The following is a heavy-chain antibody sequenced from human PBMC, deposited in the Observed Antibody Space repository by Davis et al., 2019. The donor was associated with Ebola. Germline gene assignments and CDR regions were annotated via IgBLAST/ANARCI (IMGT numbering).Heavy chain of an antibody. J-gene: IGHJ4*02. CDR1: GYTFTSYY. CDR2: INPSGGST. CDR3: ARGSPGSLFDY. Sequence: AASVKVSCKASGYTFTSYYMHWVRQAPGQGLEWMGIINPSGGSTSYAQKFQGRVTMTRDTSISTAYMELSRLRSDDTAVYYCARGSPGSLFDYWGQGTLVTVSS. D-gene: IGHD1-26*01. V-gene: IGHV1-46*01.